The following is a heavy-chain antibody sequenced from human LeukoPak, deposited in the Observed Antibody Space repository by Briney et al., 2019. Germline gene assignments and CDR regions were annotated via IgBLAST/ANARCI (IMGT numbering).Heavy chain of an antibody. V-gene: IGHV3-20*01. Sequence: PGGSLRLSCAASGFTFDDYGMSWVRQAPGKGLEWVSGINWNGGSTGYADSVKGRFTISRDNAKNSLYLQMNSLRAEDTALYHCARGPLYYYDSSGYYSYFDYWGQGTLVTVSS. CDR3: ARGPLYYYDSSGYYSYFDY. CDR2: INWNGGST. D-gene: IGHD3-22*01. CDR1: GFTFDDYG. J-gene: IGHJ4*02.